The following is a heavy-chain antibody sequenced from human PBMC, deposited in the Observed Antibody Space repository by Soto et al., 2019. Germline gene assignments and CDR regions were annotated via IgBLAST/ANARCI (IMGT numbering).Heavy chain of an antibody. V-gene: IGHV3-74*01. CDR3: ARGGCGDYYHDF. CDR1: GFTISSYW. Sequence: EVQLVESGGGLVQPGGSLSLSCAASGFTISSYWMHWVRQAPGSGLVWISRIVGDGTTTNYADSGKGRFTISKDNAKNTLNLQMNSLRDEDSAVYYCARGGCGDYYHDFWGQGTLVTVSS. CDR2: IVGDGTTT. J-gene: IGHJ4*02. D-gene: IGHD3-22*01.